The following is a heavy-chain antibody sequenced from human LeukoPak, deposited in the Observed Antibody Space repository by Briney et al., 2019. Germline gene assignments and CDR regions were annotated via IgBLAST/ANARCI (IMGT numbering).Heavy chain of an antibody. V-gene: IGHV3-66*01. CDR3: VAAAAFDY. CDR1: GFTVSNNY. Sequence: PGGSLRLSCAASGFTVSNNYMRWVRQAPGKGLEWVSLIFSGGSTYYADSVKGRFIISRDNSKNTLYLQMNSLRAEDTAVYYCVAAAAFDYWGQGTLVTVSS. CDR2: IFSGGST. D-gene: IGHD6-13*01. J-gene: IGHJ4*02.